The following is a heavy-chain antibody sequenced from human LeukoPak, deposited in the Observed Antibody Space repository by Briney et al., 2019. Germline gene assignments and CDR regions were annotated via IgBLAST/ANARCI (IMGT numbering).Heavy chain of an antibody. CDR2: IYYSGDT. CDR1: GGSISSSAYY. J-gene: IGHJ3*02. Sequence: PSETLSLTCTVSGGSISSSAYYWGWIRQPPGKELEWIGNIYYSGDTYYNPSLKSRVTIYVATSENQFSLRLTSVTAADTAVYSCARFWPIVPVYGGGDYFHRGRAFDIWGQGTMVTVSS. CDR3: ARFWPIVPVYGGGDYFHRGRAFDI. V-gene: IGHV4-39*01. D-gene: IGHD2-21*01.